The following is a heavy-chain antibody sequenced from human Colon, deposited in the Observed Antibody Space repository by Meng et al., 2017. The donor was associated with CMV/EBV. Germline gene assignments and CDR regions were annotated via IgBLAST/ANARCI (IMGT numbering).Heavy chain of an antibody. Sequence: KAAGYTFGIVDITWVRQAPGQGLEWVGWISAENGNTNYAQKFQGRVTLTTDTSTKTAYMDLRGLRSDDSAVYYCARAGAAVTTHFDFWGRGTLVTVSS. CDR3: ARAGAAVTTHFDF. D-gene: IGHD4-17*01. CDR2: ISAENGNT. J-gene: IGHJ4*02. CDR1: GYTFGIVD. V-gene: IGHV1-18*01.